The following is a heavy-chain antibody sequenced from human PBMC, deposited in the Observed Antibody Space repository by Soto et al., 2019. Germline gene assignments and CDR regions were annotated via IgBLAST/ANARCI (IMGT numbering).Heavy chain of an antibody. J-gene: IGHJ6*02. Sequence: VGSRSLSCASSGFTFSSYSMNLVRQAPGKGLEWVSSISSSSSYIYYADPVKGRFTISRDNAKNSLYLQMNSLRAEDTAVYYCARDPVFTIFGVVIISDVWGQGTTVNVS. D-gene: IGHD3-3*01. CDR2: ISSSSSYI. V-gene: IGHV3-21*01. CDR3: ARDPVFTIFGVVIISDV. CDR1: GFTFSSYS.